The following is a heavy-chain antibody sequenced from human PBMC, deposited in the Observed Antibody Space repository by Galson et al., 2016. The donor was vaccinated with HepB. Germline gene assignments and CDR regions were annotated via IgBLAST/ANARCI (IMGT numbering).Heavy chain of an antibody. V-gene: IGHV4-34*01. CDR1: GGSFTDYY. D-gene: IGHD6-13*01. Sequence: SETLSLTCVVSGGSFTDYYWSWIRQTPGQGLEWIGEINHRGRANYNPSLKSRVTMSTDTSKNQISLTLSSVTVADTAVYYCARDWNSVTAAGPGGMDVWGQGTTVTVSS. J-gene: IGHJ6*02. CDR3: ARDWNSVTAAGPGGMDV. CDR2: INHRGRA.